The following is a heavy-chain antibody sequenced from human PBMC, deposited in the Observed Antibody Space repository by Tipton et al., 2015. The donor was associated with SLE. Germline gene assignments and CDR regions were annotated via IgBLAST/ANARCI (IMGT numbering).Heavy chain of an antibody. J-gene: IGHJ4*02. CDR1: GFTFSNYN. Sequence: GSLRLSCAVSGFTFSNYNMNWVRQAPGKGLEWVSSISSGGTYIYYADSVKGRFTISRDNAENSLYLQMNSLRDDDTAVYYCARGRSSGRSEFDNWGQGTLVTVSS. CDR3: ARGRSSGRSEFDN. V-gene: IGHV3-21*01. CDR2: ISSGGTYI. D-gene: IGHD6-19*01.